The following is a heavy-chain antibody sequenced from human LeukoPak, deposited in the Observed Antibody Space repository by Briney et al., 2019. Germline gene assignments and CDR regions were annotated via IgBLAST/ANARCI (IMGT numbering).Heavy chain of an antibody. D-gene: IGHD5-24*01. Sequence: SETLSLTCTVSGDSISNTNYFWAWIRQPPGKGLEWIGSFSYGRNTYYNPSLKGRVTISVDTSKNQFSLNLNSVTAADTAVYYCARDRRDGYNYDLDFWGQGTLVPVSS. J-gene: IGHJ4*02. V-gene: IGHV4-39*07. CDR1: GDSISNTNYF. CDR3: ARDRRDGYNYDLDF. CDR2: FSYGRNT.